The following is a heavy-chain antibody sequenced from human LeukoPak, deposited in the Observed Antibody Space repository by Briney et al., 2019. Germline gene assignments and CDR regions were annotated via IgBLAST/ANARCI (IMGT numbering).Heavy chain of an antibody. V-gene: IGHV3-23*01. J-gene: IGHJ4*02. CDR3: AKGQYGSGWYTYSQHSFDY. D-gene: IGHD6-19*01. Sequence: GGSLRLSCAASGFTFSSYAMSWVRQAPGKGLEWVSAVSGSGGSTYYADSVKGRFTISRDNSKNTLYLLMNTLRAEDTAVYYCAKGQYGSGWYTYSQHSFDYWGQGTLVTVSS. CDR2: VSGSGGST. CDR1: GFTFSSYA.